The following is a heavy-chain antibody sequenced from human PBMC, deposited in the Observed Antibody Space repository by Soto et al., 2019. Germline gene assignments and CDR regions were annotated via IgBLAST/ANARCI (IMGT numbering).Heavy chain of an antibody. CDR2: IKSKTDGGTT. CDR3: TTDPYSSSWYADLYVTPLRY. J-gene: IGHJ4*02. CDR1: GFTFSNAW. Sequence: PGGSLRLSCAASGFTFSNAWMSWVRQAPGKGLEWVGRIKSKTDGGTTDYAAPVKGRFTISRDDSKNTPYLQMNSLKTEDTAVYYCTTDPYSSSWYADLYVTPLRYWGQGTLVTVSS. D-gene: IGHD6-13*01. V-gene: IGHV3-15*01.